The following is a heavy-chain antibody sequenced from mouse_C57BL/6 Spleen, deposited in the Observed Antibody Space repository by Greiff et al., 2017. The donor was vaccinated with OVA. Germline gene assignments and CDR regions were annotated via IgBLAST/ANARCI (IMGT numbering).Heavy chain of an antibody. D-gene: IGHD1-1*01. CDR1: GYTFTSYW. Sequence: VQLQQPGAELVKPGASVTLSCKASGYTFTSYWMHWVKQRPGQGLEWIGMIHPNSGSTNYNEKFKSKATLTVDKSSSTAYMQLSSLTSEDSAVYYCASDYGSTPFAYWGQGTLVTVSA. V-gene: IGHV1-64*01. CDR3: ASDYGSTPFAY. J-gene: IGHJ3*01. CDR2: IHPNSGST.